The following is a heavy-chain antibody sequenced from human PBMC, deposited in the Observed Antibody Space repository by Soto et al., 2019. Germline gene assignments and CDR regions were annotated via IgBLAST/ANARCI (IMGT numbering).Heavy chain of an antibody. D-gene: IGHD6-6*01. CDR2: INNDGSDP. J-gene: IGHJ6*02. V-gene: IGHV3-23*01. CDR3: ARDLKYSGSSSHYGMDV. Sequence: TFSSYAMSWVRQAPGKGLEWVSRINNDGSDPIYADSVKDRFTISRDNSKNTLFLQMNSLRAGDTAVYYCARDLKYSGSSSHYGMDVWGQGTTVTVSS. CDR1: TFSSYA.